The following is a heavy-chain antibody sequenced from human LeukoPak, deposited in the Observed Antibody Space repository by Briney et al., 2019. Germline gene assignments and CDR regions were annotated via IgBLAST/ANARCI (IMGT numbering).Heavy chain of an antibody. CDR2: ISGSGGST. CDR1: GFPFSGYA. Sequence: GGSLRLSCAASGFPFSGYAMNWVRQAPGKGLEWVSDISGSGGSTNYADSVRGRFTVSRDNSKDTLYLQMNSLRAEDAALYYCAKVASYPRAGRGGYYDYWGQGTLVSVSS. D-gene: IGHD1-1*01. V-gene: IGHV3-23*01. J-gene: IGHJ4*02. CDR3: AKVASYPRAGRGGYYDY.